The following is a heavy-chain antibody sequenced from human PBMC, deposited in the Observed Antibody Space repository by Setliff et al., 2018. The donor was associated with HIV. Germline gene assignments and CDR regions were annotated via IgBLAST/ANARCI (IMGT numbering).Heavy chain of an antibody. CDR2: IRSTGDA. D-gene: IGHD3-22*01. CDR3: ASRVYYYDSSGYLREEGFDP. Sequence: SETLSLTCTVSGGSISSTIYHWVWIRQSPGKGLEWIAYIRSTGDAHYNPSLKSRVTISVDTSKNQFSLKLSSVTAADAAVYYCASRVYYYDSSGYLREEGFDPWGQGTLVTVSS. CDR1: GGSISSTIYH. J-gene: IGHJ5*02. V-gene: IGHV4-39*01.